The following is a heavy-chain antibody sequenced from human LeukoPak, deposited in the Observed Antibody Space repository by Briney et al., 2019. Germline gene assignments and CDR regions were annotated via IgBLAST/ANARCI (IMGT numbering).Heavy chain of an antibody. V-gene: IGHV3-30-3*01. CDR3: ARGRAAGTRAFDI. D-gene: IGHD6-19*01. CDR2: ISSDGIDQ. Sequence: GGSLRLSCEGSGFTFGLHGVHWVRQAPGKGLEWVAVISSDGIDQRYADSVKGRFTISRDNSRNTVSLQMNSLRVGDTAVYYCARGRAAGTRAFDIWGQGTMVTVSS. J-gene: IGHJ3*02. CDR1: GFTFGLHG.